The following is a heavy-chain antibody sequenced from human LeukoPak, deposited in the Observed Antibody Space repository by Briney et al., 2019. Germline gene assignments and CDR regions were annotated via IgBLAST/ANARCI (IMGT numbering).Heavy chain of an antibody. CDR1: GFTFSNAW. Sequence: GGSLRLSCAASGFTFSNAWMSWVRQAPGKGLEWVGRIKSKTDGGTTDYAAPVKGRFTISRDDSKNTLYLQMNSLKTEDTAVYYCTTSVKDYGDYEDYYYMDVWGKGTTVTVSS. D-gene: IGHD4-17*01. CDR2: IKSKTDGGTT. V-gene: IGHV3-15*01. J-gene: IGHJ6*03. CDR3: TTSVKDYGDYEDYYYMDV.